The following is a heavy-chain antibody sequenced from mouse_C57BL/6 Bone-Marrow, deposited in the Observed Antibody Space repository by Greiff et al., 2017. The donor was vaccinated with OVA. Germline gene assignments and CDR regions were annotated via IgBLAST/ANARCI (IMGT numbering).Heavy chain of an antibody. J-gene: IGHJ3*01. CDR1: GYSFTGYY. V-gene: IGHV1-42*01. CDR2: INPSTGGT. CDR3: ARGGTSPFAY. Sequence: EVQLQQSGPELVKPGASVKISCKASGYSFTGYYMNWVKQSPEKSLEWIGEINPSTGGTTYNQKFTAKATLTVDKSSSTAYMLLKSLTSEDSAVYYCARGGTSPFAYWGQGTLVTVSA. D-gene: IGHD4-1*01.